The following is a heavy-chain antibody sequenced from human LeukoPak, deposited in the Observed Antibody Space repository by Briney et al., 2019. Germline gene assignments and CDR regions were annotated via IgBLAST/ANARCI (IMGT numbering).Heavy chain of an antibody. CDR1: GFTFDDYA. CDR3: AKDRVYYYDSSGSGFDH. J-gene: IGHJ4*02. Sequence: GGSLRLSCAASGFTFDDYAMHWVRQAPGKGLEWVSGISWNSGSTGYADSVKGRFTISRDNAKNSLYLQMNSLRAEDTALYYCAKDRVYYYDSSGSGFDHWGQGTLVTVSS. D-gene: IGHD3-22*01. CDR2: ISWNSGST. V-gene: IGHV3-9*01.